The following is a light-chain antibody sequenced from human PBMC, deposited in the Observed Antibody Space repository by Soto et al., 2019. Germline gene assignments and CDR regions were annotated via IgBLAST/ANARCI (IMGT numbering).Light chain of an antibody. J-gene: IGLJ1*01. CDR3: SSYTTSSSLYV. Sequence: QAVVTQPASVSGSPGQSITISCTGTSSDVGAYKYVSWYQQHPGKAPKLMIYEVSNRPSGVSNRFSGSKSGNTASLTISGLQAEDEAHYYCSSYTTSSSLYVFGTGTKLTVL. CDR2: EVS. CDR1: SSDVGAYKY. V-gene: IGLV2-14*01.